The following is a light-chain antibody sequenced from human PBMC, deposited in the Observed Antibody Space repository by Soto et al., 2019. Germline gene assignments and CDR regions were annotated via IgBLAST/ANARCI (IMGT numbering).Light chain of an antibody. CDR2: AAS. CDR3: QQSYSTQIT. Sequence: AIRMTQSPSSFSASTGDRVTITCLSSHGISSYLAWYQQKPGKAPKLLIYAASTLQSGVPSRFSGSGSGTDFTLTISCLQSEDFATYYCQQSYSTQITFGQGTRLEIK. CDR1: HGISSY. J-gene: IGKJ5*01. V-gene: IGKV1-8*01.